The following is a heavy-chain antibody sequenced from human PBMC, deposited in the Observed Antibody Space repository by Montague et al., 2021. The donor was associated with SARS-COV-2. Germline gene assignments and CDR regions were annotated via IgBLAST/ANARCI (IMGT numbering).Heavy chain of an antibody. CDR1: VGSISTYY. Sequence: SETLSLTCTVSVGSISTYYWSWIRQPPGKGLEWIGFILYNGSTKYNPSXXRRVSISLDTSKNQFSLKLSSVTAADTAVYYCARQDAWAYCGDECYRGWFDSWGQGTLVTVSS. V-gene: IGHV4-59*01. CDR3: ARQDAWAYCGDECYRGWFDS. D-gene: IGHD2-21*01. J-gene: IGHJ5*01. CDR2: ILYNGST.